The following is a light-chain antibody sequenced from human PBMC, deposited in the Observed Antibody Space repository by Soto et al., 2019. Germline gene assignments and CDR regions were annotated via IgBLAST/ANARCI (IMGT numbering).Light chain of an antibody. CDR2: GAS. CDR1: QSVSNN. V-gene: IGKV3-15*01. Sequence: EIVMTQSPATLSVSPGERATLSCRASQSVSNNLAWYQQKPGQAPRLLIYGASTRVTGIPARFSGSGSGTEFTLTISSLQSEDFAVYYCQQYNNWPPYTFGQGTKLEIK. J-gene: IGKJ2*01. CDR3: QQYNNWPPYT.